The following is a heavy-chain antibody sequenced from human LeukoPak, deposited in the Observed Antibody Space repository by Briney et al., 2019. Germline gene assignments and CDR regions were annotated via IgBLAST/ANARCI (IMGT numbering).Heavy chain of an antibody. D-gene: IGHD4-17*01. CDR1: EFTFNDYH. Sequence: GGSLRLSCAASEFTFNDYHMSWIRQAPGKGLEWVSYINSRGDTIYYAESVRGRFSISRDDAKNSLFLQMSSLRADDTAVYYCARDRGDNWYFDLWGRGTLVTVSS. CDR2: INSRGDTI. J-gene: IGHJ2*01. V-gene: IGHV3-11*01. CDR3: ARDRGDNWYFDL.